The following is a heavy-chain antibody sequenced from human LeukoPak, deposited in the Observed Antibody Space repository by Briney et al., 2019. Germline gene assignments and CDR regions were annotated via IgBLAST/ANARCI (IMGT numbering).Heavy chain of an antibody. CDR3: ARQISRYGDYGPYYYYYYYMDV. D-gene: IGHD4-17*01. J-gene: IGHJ6*03. Sequence: PSETLSLTCTVSGGSISSSSYYWGWIRQPPGKGLEWIGSIYYGGSTYYNPSLKSRVTISVDTSKNQFSLKLSSVTAADTAVYYCARQISRYGDYGPYYYYYYYMDVWGKGTTVTVSS. V-gene: IGHV4-39*01. CDR2: IYYGGST. CDR1: GGSISSSSYY.